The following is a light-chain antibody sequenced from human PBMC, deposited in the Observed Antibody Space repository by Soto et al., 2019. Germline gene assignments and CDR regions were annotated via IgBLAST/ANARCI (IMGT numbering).Light chain of an antibody. V-gene: IGLV4-69*01. CDR3: QTWGTGFQV. Sequence: QLVLTQSPSASASLGASVNLTCTLSSGHSSYAIAWHQKQPGTGPRYLMDLNNDGSHTKGDGIPDRFSGSSSGADRFLILPGHQSADESDYYCQTWGTGFQVFGGGTKLTVL. CDR1: SGHSSYA. J-gene: IGLJ2*01. CDR2: LNNDGSH.